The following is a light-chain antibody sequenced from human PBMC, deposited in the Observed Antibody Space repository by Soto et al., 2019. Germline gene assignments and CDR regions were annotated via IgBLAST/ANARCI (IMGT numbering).Light chain of an antibody. V-gene: IGLV1-40*01. J-gene: IGLJ1*01. CDR3: QSYDSSLIVAKV. Sequence: QSVLTQPPSVSGAPGQRVTISCSGSSSNIGAGYDVQWYRQFPGTAPKLIIYANSDRPSGVPDRFSGSKSGTSASLAITGLQAEDEADYYCQSYDSSLIVAKVFGTGTKGTV. CDR1: SSNIGAGYD. CDR2: ANS.